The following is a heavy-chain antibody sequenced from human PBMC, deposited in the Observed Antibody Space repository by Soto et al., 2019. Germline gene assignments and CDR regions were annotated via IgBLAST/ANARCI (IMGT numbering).Heavy chain of an antibody. CDR2: IWYDGTKK. D-gene: IGHD6-13*01. CDR3: ARARGSSWEYNWFDP. CDR1: GFTFSSYG. J-gene: IGHJ5*02. V-gene: IGHV3-33*01. Sequence: QVQLVESGGGVVQPGRSLRRSCAASGFTFSSYGMHWVRQAPGKGLEWVAVIWYDGTKKSYADSVKGRFTISRDNSKNTVYLQMNSLRAEDTAVYYCARARGSSWEYNWFDPWGQGTLVTVSS.